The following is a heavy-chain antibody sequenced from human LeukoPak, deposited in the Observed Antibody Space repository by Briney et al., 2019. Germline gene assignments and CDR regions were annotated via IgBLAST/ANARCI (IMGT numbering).Heavy chain of an antibody. CDR1: GIAVSGSY. D-gene: IGHD2-21*02. CDR3: ARGGGAFCGADCYRNFDC. Sequence: EGSLRLSCAASGIAVSGSYMSWVRQAPGKGLEWVSVIYSGGSTYYADSVKGRFTISRDTSKNTLYLQMNSLRPEDTALYYCARGGGAFCGADCYRNFDCWGQGTPVTVSS. J-gene: IGHJ4*02. V-gene: IGHV3-66*02. CDR2: IYSGGST.